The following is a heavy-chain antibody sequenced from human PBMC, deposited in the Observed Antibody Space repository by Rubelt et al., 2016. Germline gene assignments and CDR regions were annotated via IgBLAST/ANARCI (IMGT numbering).Heavy chain of an antibody. CDR1: GGSFSGYY. CDR2: INHSGST. J-gene: IGHJ5*02. Sequence: QVQLQQWGAGLLKPSETLSLTCAVYGGSFSGYYWSWIRQPPGKGLEWIGEINHSGSTNYNPSLKSRFTISVDTSKNQFSLKLSAVTAADTAVYYCARSRTGWFDPWGQGTLVTVSS. D-gene: IGHD1-1*01. CDR3: ARSRTGWFDP. V-gene: IGHV4-34*01.